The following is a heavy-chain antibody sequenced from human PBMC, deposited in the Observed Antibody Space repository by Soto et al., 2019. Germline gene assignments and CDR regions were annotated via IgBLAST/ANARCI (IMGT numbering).Heavy chain of an antibody. D-gene: IGHD3-10*02. CDR3: ARHYGCSGSSSRVGYYYYGMDV. Sequence: QVQLVQSGAEVKKPGSSVKVSCKASGGTFSSYAISWVRQAPGQGLEWMGGIIPIFGTADYAQKFQGRVTVTAVDSTSIVYIELSSLGSEDTVVYYCARHYGCSGSSSRVGYYYYGMDVWGQGTTVTVSS. J-gene: IGHJ6*02. CDR2: IIPIFGTA. V-gene: IGHV1-69*12. CDR1: GGTFSSYA.